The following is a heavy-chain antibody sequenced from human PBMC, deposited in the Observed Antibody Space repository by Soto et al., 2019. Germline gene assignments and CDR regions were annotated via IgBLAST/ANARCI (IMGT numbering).Heavy chain of an antibody. Sequence: QVQLVQSGAEVKKPGASVKVSCKASGYTFTGYYMHWVRQAPGQGLEWMGWINPNSGGTNYAQKFQGRVTMTRDTSISTAYMELSRQRSDDTAVYYCARALNPSWRWLAPQSYYYYYGMDVWGQGTTVTVSS. CDR3: ARALNPSWRWLAPQSYYYYYGMDV. J-gene: IGHJ6*02. CDR1: GYTFTGYY. CDR2: INPNSGGT. V-gene: IGHV1-2*02. D-gene: IGHD6-19*01.